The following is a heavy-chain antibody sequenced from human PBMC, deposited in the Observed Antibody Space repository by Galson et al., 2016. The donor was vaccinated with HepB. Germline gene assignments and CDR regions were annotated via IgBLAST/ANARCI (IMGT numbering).Heavy chain of an antibody. CDR3: ATPGFDAWESADLDY. J-gene: IGHJ4*02. CDR1: GNTLTELS. D-gene: IGHD3-9*01. V-gene: IGHV1-24*01. Sequence: SVKVSCKVSGNTLTELSMYWVRQVPGKGLEWIGSFDPEDGKKIYAQTFQGRVTMTEDTSTDTTHLELSNLRSEDTAMYYCATPGFDAWESADLDYWGQGTLVTVSS. CDR2: FDPEDGKK.